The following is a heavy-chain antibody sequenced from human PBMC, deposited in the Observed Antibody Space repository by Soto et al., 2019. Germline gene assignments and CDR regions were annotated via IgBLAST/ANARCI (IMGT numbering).Heavy chain of an antibody. Sequence: EVQLVASGGGLVQPGGSLRLSCAVSGFTFSSYYMQWVRQGPGNGLVYVARIDFDGRSTVHADSVKGRFTISRDNAKNTLYLQMNSLGVEDTGVYYCARGGSTSWLRALDLWGQGTLVTVSS. CDR1: GFTFSSYY. D-gene: IGHD6-13*01. V-gene: IGHV3-74*01. CDR3: ARGGSTSWLRALDL. CDR2: IDFDGRST. J-gene: IGHJ5*02.